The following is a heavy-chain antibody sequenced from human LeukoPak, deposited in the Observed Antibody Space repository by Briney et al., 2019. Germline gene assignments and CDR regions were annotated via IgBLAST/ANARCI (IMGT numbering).Heavy chain of an antibody. CDR1: GDIVSAYRAV. J-gene: IGHJ4*02. CDR2: TYCRSQCIS. CDR3: AQGSYGLGGYWDYYFDF. Sequence: SQTLSLTCDICGDIVSAYRAVWAWIRQSPSGGLEWLGRTYCRSQCISDYAESVRGRINITPDTSTNQFSLQLNSVTPEITAVCICAQGSYGLGGYWDYYFDFWGQGTLVTVSS. V-gene: IGHV6-1*01. D-gene: IGHD3-10*01.